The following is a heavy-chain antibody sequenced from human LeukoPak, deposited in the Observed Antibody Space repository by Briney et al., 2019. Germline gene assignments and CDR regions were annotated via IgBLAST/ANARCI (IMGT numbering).Heavy chain of an antibody. V-gene: IGHV4-61*01. D-gene: IGHD3-9*01. CDR1: GGSVSSGSYY. Sequence: SETLPHTCTVSGGSVSSGSYYWTWIRQPPGKGLEWIGYIYYSGSTNYNPSLKSRVTISVDTSKNQFSLKLSSVTAADTAVYYCARDGHDILTGYYFFDYWGQGTLVTVSS. J-gene: IGHJ4*01. CDR3: ARDGHDILTGYYFFDY. CDR2: IYYSGST.